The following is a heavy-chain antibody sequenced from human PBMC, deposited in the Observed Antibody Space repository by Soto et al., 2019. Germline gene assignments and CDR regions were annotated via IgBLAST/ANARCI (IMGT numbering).Heavy chain of an antibody. Sequence: ASVKVSCKASGYTFTSYGISWVRQAPGQGLEWMGWISAYNGNTNYAQKLQGRVTMTTDTSTSTAYMELSRLRSDDTAVYYCSRERKTNLYQPLGYYYYYGMDVWGQGTTVTVSS. CDR2: ISAYNGNT. J-gene: IGHJ6*02. D-gene: IGHD2-2*01. CDR1: GYTFTSYG. V-gene: IGHV1-18*01. CDR3: SRERKTNLYQPLGYYYYYGMDV.